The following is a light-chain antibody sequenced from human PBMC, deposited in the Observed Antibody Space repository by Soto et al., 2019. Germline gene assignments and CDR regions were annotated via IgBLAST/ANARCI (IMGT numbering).Light chain of an antibody. CDR2: KAS. CDR1: QSISSW. CDR3: QQYNSYLLT. Sequence: DIQMTQSPSTLSASVGDRVTITCRASQSISSWLAWYQQKPGKAPKLLIYKASSLESGVPSRFSGSGSGTEFTLTISSLQPDHFATYYCQQYNSYLLTFGGGTKVDIK. J-gene: IGKJ4*01. V-gene: IGKV1-5*03.